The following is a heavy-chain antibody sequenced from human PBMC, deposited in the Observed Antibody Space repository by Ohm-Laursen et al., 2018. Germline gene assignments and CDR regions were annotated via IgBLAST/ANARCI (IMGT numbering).Heavy chain of an antibody. V-gene: IGHV1-69*01. CDR3: ARDPVVMEEIFGVVTDNWFDP. CDR1: GGTFSSYA. D-gene: IGHD3-3*01. CDR2: IIPIFGTA. J-gene: IGHJ5*02. Sequence: SSVKVSCKASGGTFSSYAISWVRQAPGQGLEWMGGIIPIFGTANYAQKFQGRVTITADESTSTAYMELSSLRSEDTAVYYCARDPVVMEEIFGVVTDNWFDPWGQGTLVTVSS.